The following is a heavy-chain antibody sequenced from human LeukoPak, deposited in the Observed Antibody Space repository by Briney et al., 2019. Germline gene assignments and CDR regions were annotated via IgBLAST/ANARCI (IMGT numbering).Heavy chain of an antibody. CDR2: IYPGDSDT. D-gene: IGHD3-22*01. CDR3: ARLLGYYYDSSGYSNWFDP. Sequence: GESLKISCKGSGYSFTSYWIGWVRQMPGKGLEWMWIIYPGDSDTRYSPSFQGQVTISADKSISTAYLQWSSLKASDTAMYYCARLLGYYYDSSGYSNWFDPWGQGTLVTVSS. J-gene: IGHJ5*02. CDR1: GYSFTSYW. V-gene: IGHV5-51*01.